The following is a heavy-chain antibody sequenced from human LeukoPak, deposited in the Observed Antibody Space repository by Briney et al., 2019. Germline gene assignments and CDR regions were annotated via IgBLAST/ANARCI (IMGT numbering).Heavy chain of an antibody. CDR1: GFTFSSYA. V-gene: IGHV3-23*01. D-gene: IGHD4-17*01. Sequence: PGGSLRLSCAASGFTFSSYAMSWVRQAPGKGLEWVSVLSGSGGSTYYADSVKGQFTISRDNSKNTLYLQMNSLRAEDTAVYYCAKGDYVVWTALGYWGQGILVTVSS. CDR2: LSGSGGST. J-gene: IGHJ4*02. CDR3: AKGDYVVWTALGY.